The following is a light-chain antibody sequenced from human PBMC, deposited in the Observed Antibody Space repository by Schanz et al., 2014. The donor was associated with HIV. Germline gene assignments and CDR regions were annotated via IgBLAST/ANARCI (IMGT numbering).Light chain of an antibody. CDR1: QIISNS. V-gene: IGKV1-39*01. CDR3: QQCYSYPPT. CDR2: AAS. J-gene: IGKJ4*01. Sequence: DIQMTQSPSSLSASVGDRVIITCRASQIISNSLNWYQQKPGKAPKLLIYAASTLQSGVPSRFSGSGSGTDFTLTISSLQPEDFGTFYCQQCYSYPPTFGGGTKVEIK.